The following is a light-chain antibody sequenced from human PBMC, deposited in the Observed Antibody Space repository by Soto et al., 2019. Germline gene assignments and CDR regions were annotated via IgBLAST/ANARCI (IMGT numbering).Light chain of an antibody. CDR1: QRVDYNY. CDR3: QPYGTSPQT. Sequence: EIVLTQSPGTLSLSPGERATLSCRASQRVDYNYLAWYQQRPGQAPRLLVSEASHRPAGIPDRFSGSGSGTDFTLTISRLEPEYFAVYYCQPYGTSPQTFGQGTTVEIK. V-gene: IGKV3-20*01. J-gene: IGKJ1*01. CDR2: EAS.